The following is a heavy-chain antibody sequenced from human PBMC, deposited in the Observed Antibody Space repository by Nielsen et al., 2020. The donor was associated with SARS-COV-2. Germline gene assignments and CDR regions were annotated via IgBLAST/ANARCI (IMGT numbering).Heavy chain of an antibody. V-gene: IGHV3-30*18. J-gene: IGHJ6*02. Sequence: SCKASGGTFSSYGMHWVRQAPGKGLEWVAVISYDGSNKYYADSVKGRFTISRDNSKNTLYLQMNSLRAEDTAVYYCANSLSKYYYYGMDVWGQGTTVTVSS. CDR2: ISYDGSNK. D-gene: IGHD3-16*02. CDR1: GGTFSSYG. CDR3: ANSLSKYYYYGMDV.